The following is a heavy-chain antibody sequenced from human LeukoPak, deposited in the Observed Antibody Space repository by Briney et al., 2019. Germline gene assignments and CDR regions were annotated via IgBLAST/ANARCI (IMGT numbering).Heavy chain of an antibody. CDR3: AIEFKDIVLMVDAIHYYYYMDV. D-gene: IGHD2-8*01. CDR2: IRYDGSNK. V-gene: IGHV3-30*02. J-gene: IGHJ6*03. Sequence: GGSLRLSCAASGFTFSSYGMHWVRQAPGKGLEGVAFIRYDGSNKYYADSVKGRFAISRDNSKNTLYLQMNSLRTEDTAVYYCAIEFKDIVLMVDAIHYYYYMDVWGKGTTVTVSS. CDR1: GFTFSSYG.